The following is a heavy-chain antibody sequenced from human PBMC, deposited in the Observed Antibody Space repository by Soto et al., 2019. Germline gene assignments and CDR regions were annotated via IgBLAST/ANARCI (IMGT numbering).Heavy chain of an antibody. D-gene: IGHD6-19*01. V-gene: IGHV1-3*01. CDR1: GYTLSSFG. CDR3: LRNLQQWLVGDS. CDR2: INAGNGNT. Sequence: QAQLVQSGAEVKKPGASVKVSCKASGYTLSSFGINWVRQAPGQRLEWMGWINAGNGNTKYSQKLQGRVTFSRDTSSNTAYMELTGREAEDTSGDFCLRNLQQWLVGDSWGQGSLVPVSS. J-gene: IGHJ1*01.